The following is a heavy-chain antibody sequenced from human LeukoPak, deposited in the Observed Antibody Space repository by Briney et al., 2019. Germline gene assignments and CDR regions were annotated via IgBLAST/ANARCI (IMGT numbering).Heavy chain of an antibody. CDR2: IYYSGST. D-gene: IGHD3-22*01. V-gene: IGHV4-59*01. CDR1: GGSISSYY. CDR3: ARERLGYYDRSGLDY. Sequence: SETLSLTCTVSGGSISSYYWNWIRQPPGKGLEWIGYIYYSGSTNYNPSLKSRATTSVDTSKNPFSLKLSSVTAADTAVYYCARERLGYYDRSGLDYWGQGTLVTVSS. J-gene: IGHJ4*02.